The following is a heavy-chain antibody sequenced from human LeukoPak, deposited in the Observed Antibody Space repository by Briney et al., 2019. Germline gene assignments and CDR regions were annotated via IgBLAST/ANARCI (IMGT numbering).Heavy chain of an antibody. CDR2: IYYSGST. J-gene: IGHJ3*02. V-gene: IGHV4-59*01. Sequence: TSETLSLTCTVSGGSISSYYWSWIRQPPGKGLEWIGYIYYSGSTNYNPSLKSRVTISVDTSKNQFSLKLSSVTAADTAVYYCARVRDGYTYYAFDIWGQGTMVTVSS. CDR3: ARVRDGYTYYAFDI. D-gene: IGHD5-24*01. CDR1: GGSISSYY.